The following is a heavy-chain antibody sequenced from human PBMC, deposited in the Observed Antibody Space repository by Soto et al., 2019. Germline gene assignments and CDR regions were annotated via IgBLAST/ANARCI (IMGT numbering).Heavy chain of an antibody. J-gene: IGHJ5*02. D-gene: IGHD4-17*01. Sequence: SETLSLTCTVSGGSISSYYWSWIRQPPGKGLEWIGYINHSGSTNYNPSLKSRVTISVDTSKNQFSLKLSSVTAADTAVCYCARVGDYGDYVVPNWFDPWGQGTLVTSPQ. CDR3: ARVGDYGDYVVPNWFDP. CDR2: INHSGST. V-gene: IGHV4-59*12. CDR1: GGSISSYY.